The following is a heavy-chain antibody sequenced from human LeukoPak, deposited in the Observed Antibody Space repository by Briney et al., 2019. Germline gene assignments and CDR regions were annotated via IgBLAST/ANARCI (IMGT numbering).Heavy chain of an antibody. CDR3: AREVYSSSWYVFAEGDYFDY. CDR2: ISYDGSNK. CDR1: GFTFSSYA. D-gene: IGHD6-13*01. V-gene: IGHV3-30*04. J-gene: IGHJ4*02. Sequence: GGSLRLSCAASGFTFSSYAMHWVRQAPGKGLEWVAVISYDGSNKYYSDSVKGRFTISRDNSKNTLYLQMNSLRAEDTAVYYCAREVYSSSWYVFAEGDYFDYWGQGTLVTVSS.